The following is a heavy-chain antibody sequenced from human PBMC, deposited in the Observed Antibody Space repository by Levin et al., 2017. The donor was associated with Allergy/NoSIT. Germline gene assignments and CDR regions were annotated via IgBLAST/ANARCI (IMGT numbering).Heavy chain of an antibody. CDR2: ISYDGSNK. CDR1: GFTFSSYG. Sequence: PGGSLRLSCAASGFTFSSYGMHWVRQAPGKGLEWVAVISYDGSNKYYADSVKGRFTISRDNSKNTLYLQMNSLRAEDTAVYYCAKVKGGSSGYYQSYYYYGMDGWGQGTTVTVSS. D-gene: IGHD3-22*01. V-gene: IGHV3-30*18. J-gene: IGHJ6*02. CDR3: AKVKGGSSGYYQSYYYYGMDG.